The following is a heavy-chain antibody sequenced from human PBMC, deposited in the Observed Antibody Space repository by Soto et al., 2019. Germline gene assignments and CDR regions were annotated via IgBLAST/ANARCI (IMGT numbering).Heavy chain of an antibody. V-gene: IGHV1-8*01. CDR1: VYNSISSN. D-gene: IGHD6-19*01. Sequence: QEQLVQSGAEVKRPGASVKISCRASVYNSISSNINWVRQAAGQRPEWLGWMNPANGNAAFARHFQGRVTMTRDTSTDTAYMELGGLSSGDTAIYYCARAVGIAVTGLDLWGPGTLVTVS. CDR2: MNPANGNA. CDR3: ARAVGIAVTGLDL. J-gene: IGHJ5*02.